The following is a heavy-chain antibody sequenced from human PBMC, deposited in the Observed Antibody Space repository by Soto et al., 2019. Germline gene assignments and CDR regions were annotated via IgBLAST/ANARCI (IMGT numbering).Heavy chain of an antibody. CDR3: ARDLPDDYIWGSYRSAWYYFDY. D-gene: IGHD3-16*02. CDR1: GYTFTSYG. Sequence: ASVKVSCKASGYTFTSYGISWVRQAPGQGLEWMGWISAYNGNTNYAQKLQGRVTITTDTSASTAYMELRSLRSEDTAVYYCARDLPDDYIWGSYRSAWYYFDYWGQGTLVNVSS. V-gene: IGHV1-18*01. J-gene: IGHJ4*02. CDR2: ISAYNGNT.